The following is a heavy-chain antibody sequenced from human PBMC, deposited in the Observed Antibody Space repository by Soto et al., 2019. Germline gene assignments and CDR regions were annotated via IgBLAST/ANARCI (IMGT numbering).Heavy chain of an antibody. CDR3: ARGGRYSSSWYGPLDY. D-gene: IGHD6-13*01. CDR1: GFTFSNYG. CDR2: IWYDGSNK. J-gene: IGHJ4*02. V-gene: IGHV3-33*01. Sequence: QVQLVESGGGVDQPGRSLRLSCAASGFTFSNYGMHWVRQAPGKGLEWVAVIWYDGSNKYYVESVKGRITISRDNSKNTLNLKMNGLRAEDTAVYYCARGGRYSSSWYGPLDYWGQGTLVTVSS.